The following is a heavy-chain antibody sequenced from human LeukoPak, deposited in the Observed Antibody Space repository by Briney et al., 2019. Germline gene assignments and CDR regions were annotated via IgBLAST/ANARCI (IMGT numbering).Heavy chain of an antibody. V-gene: IGHV3-21*01. Sequence: GGSLRLSCAASGFTFSSYSMNWVRQAPGKGLEWVSSISSSSSYIYYADSVKGRFTISRDNTKNSLFLQMNNLRAEDTAVYYCARRGYYYDSRGYYSYEGRDYWGQGTLVTVSS. D-gene: IGHD3-22*01. CDR2: ISSSSSYI. CDR3: ARRGYYYDSRGYYSYEGRDY. CDR1: GFTFSSYS. J-gene: IGHJ4*02.